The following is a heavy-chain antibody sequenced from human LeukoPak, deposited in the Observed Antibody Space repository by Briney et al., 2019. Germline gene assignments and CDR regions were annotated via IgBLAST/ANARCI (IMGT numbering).Heavy chain of an antibody. Sequence: GSLRLSCAASGFTFRSHAMHWVRQAPGKGLEWVSGISAGGTSTYYADSVKGHFTISRDNSKNTLYLQMNNLRVEDTAMYYCAKGPTVTTFAYWGRGALVTVSS. J-gene: IGHJ4*02. CDR1: GFTFRSHA. D-gene: IGHD4-17*01. CDR3: AKGPTVTTFAY. V-gene: IGHV3-23*01. CDR2: ISAGGTST.